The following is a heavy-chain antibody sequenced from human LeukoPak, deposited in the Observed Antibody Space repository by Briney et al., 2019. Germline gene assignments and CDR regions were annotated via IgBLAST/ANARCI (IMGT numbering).Heavy chain of an antibody. D-gene: IGHD2/OR15-2a*01. V-gene: IGHV1-2*02. Sequence: ASVKVSCKASGYTFTGYYMHWVRQAPGQGLEWMGWINPYNGDTNYAQKFRGRVTMTRDTSISTAYMEVSSLRSDDTAVYYCARTRGSHISMAYLDYWGQGTLVTVSS. CDR2: INPYNGDT. J-gene: IGHJ4*02. CDR1: GYTFTGYY. CDR3: ARTRGSHISMAYLDY.